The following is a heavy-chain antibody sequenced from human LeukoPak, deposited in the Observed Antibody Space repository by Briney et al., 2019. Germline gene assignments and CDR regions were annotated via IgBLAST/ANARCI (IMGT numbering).Heavy chain of an antibody. CDR1: GFTFSSYA. CDR2: ISYDGSNK. CDR3: ANTETRRKIYCTNGVCYE. Sequence: GGSLRLSCAASGFTFSSYAMHWVRQAPGKGLEWVAVISYDGSNKYYADSVKGRFTISRDNSKNTLYLQMNSLRAEDTAVYYCANTETRRKIYCTNGVCYEWGQGTLVTVSS. J-gene: IGHJ4*02. D-gene: IGHD2-8*01. V-gene: IGHV3-30*04.